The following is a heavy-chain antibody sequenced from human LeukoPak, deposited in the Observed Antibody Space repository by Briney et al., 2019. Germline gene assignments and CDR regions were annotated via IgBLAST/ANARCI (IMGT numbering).Heavy chain of an antibody. V-gene: IGHV1-2*02. D-gene: IGHD2-15*01. CDR1: GYTFTGYY. J-gene: IGHJ4*02. CDR3: ARGVYCSGGSCYFNDY. Sequence: ASVKVSCKASGYTFTGYYTHWVRQAPGQGLEWMGWINPNSGGTNYAQKFQGRVTMTRDTSISTAYMELSRLRSDDTAVYYCARGVYCSGGSCYFNDYWGQGTLVTVSS. CDR2: INPNSGGT.